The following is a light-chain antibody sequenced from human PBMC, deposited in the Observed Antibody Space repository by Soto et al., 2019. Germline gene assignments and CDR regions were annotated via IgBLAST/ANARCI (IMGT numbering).Light chain of an antibody. CDR3: QQYDRSPLT. Sequence: EIVLTQSPGTLSLSPGERATLSCRASQSVSSTSLAWYQQKPGQAPRLLIYGAFSRGTGIPDRFSGSGSGTDFTLTISRLEPEDFAVYYCQQYDRSPLTFGGGTKVEIK. CDR2: GAF. CDR1: QSVSSTS. V-gene: IGKV3-20*01. J-gene: IGKJ4*01.